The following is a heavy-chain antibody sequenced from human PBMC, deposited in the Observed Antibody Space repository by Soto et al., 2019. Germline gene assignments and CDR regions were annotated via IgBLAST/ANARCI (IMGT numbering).Heavy chain of an antibody. CDR3: ATFLGGHQHYFIGLDV. V-gene: IGHV4-31*03. Sequence: QMQLQESGPGLVKPSQTLSLNCTVSGYAMTSGGYYWSWVRHLPGRGLEWIGYIYYSGTTHYNPSLKIRISFSLAPSTNQFSLKLTSVTAADTAVYYLATFLGGHQHYFIGLDVGAKGPRSPSR. CDR1: GYAMTSGGYY. CDR2: IYYSGTT. D-gene: IGHD2-2*01. J-gene: IGHJ6*02.